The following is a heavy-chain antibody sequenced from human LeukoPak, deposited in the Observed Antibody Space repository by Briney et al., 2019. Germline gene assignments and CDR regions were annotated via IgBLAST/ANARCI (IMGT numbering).Heavy chain of an antibody. D-gene: IGHD5-24*01. J-gene: IGHJ5*02. Sequence: GGSLRLSCAASGFTFSDYYMSWIRQAPGKGLEWVSYISSSGSTIYYADSVKGRFTISRDNSKNTLYLQMNSLRAEDTAVYYCARDNSVRDEAWWFNPWGQGTLVTVSS. CDR1: GFTFSDYY. CDR2: ISSSGSTI. CDR3: ARDNSVRDEAWWFNP. V-gene: IGHV3-11*04.